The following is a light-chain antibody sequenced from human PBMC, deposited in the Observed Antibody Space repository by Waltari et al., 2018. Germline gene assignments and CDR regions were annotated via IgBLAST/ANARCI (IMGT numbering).Light chain of an antibody. CDR2: ADY. Sequence: SYELTQSPSVSVSPGQTARITCSGDTLPKKHVHGYQEKSGQAPVLGIDADYKRPSGFPGMFSGSTSVTVATLTISGAQAEDGGDYYCYSTDSSGNYWVFGGGTKLTVL. V-gene: IGLV3-10*01. CDR1: TLPKKH. J-gene: IGLJ2*01. CDR3: YSTDSSGNYWV.